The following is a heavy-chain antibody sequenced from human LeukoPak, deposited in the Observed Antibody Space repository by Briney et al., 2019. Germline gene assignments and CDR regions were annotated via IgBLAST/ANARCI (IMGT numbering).Heavy chain of an antibody. J-gene: IGHJ4*02. CDR1: GFTFSSHA. CDR2: ISGSGGST. CDR3: AAWETAYHSVPRAEY. V-gene: IGHV3-23*01. Sequence: GGSLRLSCAASGFTFSSHAMSWVRQAPGEGLEWVSAISGSGGSTYYADSVKGRFTISRDNSKNTLYLQMNSLRAEDTAVYYCAAWETAYHSVPRAEYWGQGTLVTVSS. D-gene: IGHD1-26*01.